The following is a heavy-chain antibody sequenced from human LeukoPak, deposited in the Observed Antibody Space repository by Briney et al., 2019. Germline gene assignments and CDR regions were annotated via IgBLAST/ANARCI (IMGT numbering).Heavy chain of an antibody. CDR3: ARGDSGHYYTYYFDY. CDR1: GFTFSSYW. Sequence: GGSLRLSCAASGFTFSSYWMHWVRQAPGKGLVWVSRINSDGSSTSYADSVKGRFTISRDNAKNTLYLQMNSLRAEDTAVYYCARGDSGHYYTYYFDYWGQGTLVTVSS. CDR2: INSDGSST. V-gene: IGHV3-74*01. J-gene: IGHJ4*02. D-gene: IGHD3-22*01.